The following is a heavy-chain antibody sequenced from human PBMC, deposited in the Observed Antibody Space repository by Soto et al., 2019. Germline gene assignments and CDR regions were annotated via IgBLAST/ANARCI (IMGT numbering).Heavy chain of an antibody. D-gene: IGHD1-26*01. CDR3: AKGPGESYPWSRGFDS. Sequence: EVQLLVSGGGLVQPGGSLRLSCAASGFTFSSYAMNWVRQAPGEGLEWVSTITNTGGAKIYADSVKGRFTISRDTSKNTLFLQMSNLRVEETAIYYCAKGPGESYPWSRGFDSWGQGTRVTVSS. CDR1: GFTFSSYA. V-gene: IGHV3-23*01. J-gene: IGHJ4*02. CDR2: ITNTGGAK.